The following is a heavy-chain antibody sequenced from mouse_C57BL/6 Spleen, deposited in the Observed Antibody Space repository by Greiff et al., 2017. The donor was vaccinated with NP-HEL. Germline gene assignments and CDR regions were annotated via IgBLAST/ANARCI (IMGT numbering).Heavy chain of an antibody. V-gene: IGHV1-19*01. Sequence: EVQLQQSGPVLVKPGASVKMSCKASGYTFTDYYMNWVKQSHGKSLEWIGVINPYNGGTRYNQKFKGKATLTVDKSSSTAYMELNSLTSEDSAVYYLARGGVGYDGFAYWGQGTLVTVSA. CDR2: INPYNGGT. CDR3: ARGGVGYDGFAY. D-gene: IGHD2-2*01. CDR1: GYTFTDYY. J-gene: IGHJ3*01.